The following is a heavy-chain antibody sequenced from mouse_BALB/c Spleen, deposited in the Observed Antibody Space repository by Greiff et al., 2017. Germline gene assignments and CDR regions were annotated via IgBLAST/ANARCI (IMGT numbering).Heavy chain of an antibody. Sequence: EVQLQQSGAELVRSGASVKLSCTASGFNIKDYYMHWVKQRPEQGLEWIGWIDPENGDTEYAPKFQGKATMTADTSSNTANLQLSSLTSEDTAVYYCNARTTATEDYWGQGTTLTVSS. CDR1: GFNIKDYY. CDR2: IDPENGDT. J-gene: IGHJ2*01. CDR3: NARTTATEDY. V-gene: IGHV14-4*02. D-gene: IGHD1-2*01.